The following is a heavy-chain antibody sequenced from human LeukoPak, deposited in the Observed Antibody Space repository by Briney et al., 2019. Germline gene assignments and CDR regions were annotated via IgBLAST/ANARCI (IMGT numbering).Heavy chain of an antibody. Sequence: ASVKVSCKASGYTFTNYGISWVRQAPGLGLEWMGWISTFSDNTNYAQKLQGRVTMTIDTSTTTAFMDLRSLRSDDTAIYYCARRGYVATFLADDALDIWGQGTMVTVSS. V-gene: IGHV1-18*01. D-gene: IGHD3-3*02. CDR1: GYTFTNYG. CDR3: ARRGYVATFLADDALDI. CDR2: ISTFSDNT. J-gene: IGHJ3*02.